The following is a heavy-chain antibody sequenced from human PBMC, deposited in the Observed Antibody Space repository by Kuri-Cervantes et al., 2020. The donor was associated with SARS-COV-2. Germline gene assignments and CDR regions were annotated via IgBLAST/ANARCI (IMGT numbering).Heavy chain of an antibody. CDR3: AREGYYEPTDMDV. CDR2: ISSSGSTI. Sequence: GESLKILCAASGFTFSCYEMNWVRQAPGKGLEWVSYISSSGSTIYYADSVKGRFTISRDNAKNSLYLQMKSLRAEDTAVYYCAREGYYEPTDMDVWGQGTTVTVSS. V-gene: IGHV3-48*03. CDR1: GFTFSCYE. J-gene: IGHJ6*02. D-gene: IGHD3-22*01.